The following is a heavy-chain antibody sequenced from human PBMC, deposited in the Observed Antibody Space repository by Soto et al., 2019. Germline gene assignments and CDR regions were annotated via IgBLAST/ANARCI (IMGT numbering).Heavy chain of an antibody. CDR2: IYYSGST. Sequence: QVQLQESGPGLVKPSQTLSLTCTVSGGSISSGGYYWSWIRQHPGKGLEWIGYIYYSGSTYYNPSLKRRVTISVDTSKTQFSLKLRSVTAADTAVYYCAISSGYADWFDPWGQGTLVTVSS. CDR3: AISSGYADWFDP. J-gene: IGHJ5*02. CDR1: GGSISSGGYY. D-gene: IGHD3-22*01. V-gene: IGHV4-31*03.